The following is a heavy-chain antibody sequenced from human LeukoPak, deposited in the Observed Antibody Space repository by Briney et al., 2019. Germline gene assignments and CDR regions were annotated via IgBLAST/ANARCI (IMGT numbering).Heavy chain of an antibody. D-gene: IGHD3-10*01. CDR3: ARSITMVRGVIY. Sequence: GGSLRLSCAASGFTFSSYAMHWVRQAPGKGLEWVAVISYDGSNKYYADSVKGRFTISRDNSKNTLYLQMNSLRAEDTAVYYCARSITMVRGVIYWGQGTLVTVSS. J-gene: IGHJ4*02. CDR2: ISYDGSNK. V-gene: IGHV3-30*04. CDR1: GFTFSSYA.